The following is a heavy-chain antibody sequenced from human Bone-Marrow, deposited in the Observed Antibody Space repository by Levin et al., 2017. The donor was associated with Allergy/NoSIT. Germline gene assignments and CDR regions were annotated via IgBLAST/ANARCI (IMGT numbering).Heavy chain of an antibody. CDR2: IWYDGSNK. CDR3: ARAFGRYFDWPKDYYDGMDV. V-gene: IGHV3-33*01. J-gene: IGHJ6*02. CDR1: GFTFSSYG. D-gene: IGHD3-9*01. Sequence: GGSLRLSCAASGFTFSSYGMHWVRQAPGKGLEWVAVIWYDGSNKYYADSVKGRFTISRDNSKNTLYLQMNSLRAEDTAVYYCARAFGRYFDWPKDYYDGMDVWGQGTTVTVSS.